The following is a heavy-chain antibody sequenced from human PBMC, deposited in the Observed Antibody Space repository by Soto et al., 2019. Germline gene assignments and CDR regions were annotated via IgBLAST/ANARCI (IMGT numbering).Heavy chain of an antibody. Sequence: GGSLRLSCAASGFTFSDFYMTWIRQAPGKGLEWVSHISSSSSHTNYADSVKGRFTISRDNAKSSLYLQMNNLRAEDTAFYFCARATQSYYDTSGYYSYVHWGQGAQVTVSS. V-gene: IGHV3-11*05. D-gene: IGHD3-22*01. CDR3: ARATQSYYDTSGYYSYVH. CDR2: ISSSSSHT. J-gene: IGHJ4*02. CDR1: GFTFSDFY.